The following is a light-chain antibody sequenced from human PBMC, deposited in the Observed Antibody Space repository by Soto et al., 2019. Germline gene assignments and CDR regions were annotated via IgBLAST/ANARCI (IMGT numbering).Light chain of an antibody. Sequence: QSALTQPASVSGSPGQSITISCTGTSSDVGSYNLVSWYQQHPGKAPKFMLYEGTKRPSGVSNRFSGSKSGNTASLTISGLQAEDEADYYCCSYAGSRHYVFGTGTKVTVL. CDR3: CSYAGSRHYV. CDR1: SSDVGSYNL. V-gene: IGLV2-23*01. CDR2: EGT. J-gene: IGLJ1*01.